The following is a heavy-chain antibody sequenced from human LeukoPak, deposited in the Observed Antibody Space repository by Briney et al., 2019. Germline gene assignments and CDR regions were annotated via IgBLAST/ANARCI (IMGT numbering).Heavy chain of an antibody. CDR2: MNPNSGNT. D-gene: IGHD3/OR15-3a*01. J-gene: IGHJ3*02. CDR1: GGTFSSYA. CDR3: ARGSPSMDWAFDI. Sequence: ASVKVSCKASGGTFSSYAISWVRQAPGQGLEWMGWMNPNSGNTGYAQKFQGRVTITRNTSISTAYMELSSLRSEDTAVYYCARGSPSMDWAFDIWGQGTMVTVSS. V-gene: IGHV1-8*03.